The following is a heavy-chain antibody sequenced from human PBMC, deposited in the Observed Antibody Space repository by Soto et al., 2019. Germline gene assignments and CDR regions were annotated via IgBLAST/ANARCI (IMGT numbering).Heavy chain of an antibody. CDR2: IYYSGST. Sequence: QVQLQESGPGLVKPSQTLSLTCTVSGGSISSGGYYWSWIRQHPGKGLEWIGYIYYSGSTYYNPSLKRRVTISVDTSKNQFSLKLSSVTAADTAVYYCARESQQADSDILDYWGQGTLVTVSS. CDR1: GGSISSGGYY. CDR3: ARESQQADSDILDY. J-gene: IGHJ4*02. D-gene: IGHD3-9*01. V-gene: IGHV4-31*03.